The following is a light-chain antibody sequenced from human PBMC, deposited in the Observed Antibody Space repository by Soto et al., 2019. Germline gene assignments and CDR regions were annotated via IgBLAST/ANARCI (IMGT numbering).Light chain of an antibody. CDR3: ASYTTTGTVL. Sequence: ALTQPASVSGSPGQSITVSCTGTSSDIGGYNSVSWFQQHPGKAPKLMIYEVTNRPSGVSNRFSGSKFDNTASLTISGLQAEDEADYYCASYTTTGTVLFGAGTKLTVL. J-gene: IGLJ2*01. CDR2: EVT. CDR1: SSDIGGYNS. V-gene: IGLV2-14*01.